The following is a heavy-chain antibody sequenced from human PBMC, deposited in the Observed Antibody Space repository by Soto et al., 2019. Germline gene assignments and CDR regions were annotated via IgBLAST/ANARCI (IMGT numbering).Heavy chain of an antibody. CDR3: ARRDYSYGFFDY. V-gene: IGHV3-30-3*01. D-gene: IGHD5-18*01. CDR2: VSYGGSNE. Sequence: QVQLVESGGGVVQPGRSLRLSCAASGFTFSNYAIHWVRQAPGKGLEWVGVVSYGGSNEYYADSVKGRFTISRDNSKNTLYLQMNSLRAEDTAVYYCARRDYSYGFFDYWGQGTLVTVSS. J-gene: IGHJ4*02. CDR1: GFTFSNYA.